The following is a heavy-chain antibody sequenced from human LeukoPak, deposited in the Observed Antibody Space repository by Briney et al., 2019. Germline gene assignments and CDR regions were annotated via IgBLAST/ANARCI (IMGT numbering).Heavy chain of an antibody. D-gene: IGHD2-2*01. J-gene: IGHJ6*03. CDR1: GYSISSGYY. Sequence: SETLSLTCAVSGYSISSGYYWGWIRQPPGKGLEWIGSIYHTGSTYYNPSLKSRVTISVDTSKNQFSLKLSSVTAADTAVYSCARGAFDIVVVPAADPTYYYYYYMDVWGKGTTVTVSS. V-gene: IGHV4-38-2*01. CDR3: ARGAFDIVVVPAADPTYYYYYYMDV. CDR2: IYHTGST.